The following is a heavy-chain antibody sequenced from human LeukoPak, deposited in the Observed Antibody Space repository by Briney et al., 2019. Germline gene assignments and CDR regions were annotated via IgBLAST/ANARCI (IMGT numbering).Heavy chain of an antibody. Sequence: PGGSLRLSCAASAFSLSAYNMNWVRQAPGKGLEWVSYISSSSSTIYYADSVKGRFTISRDNAKNSLYLQMNSLRAEDTAVYYCARDDGYGAFDIWGQGTMVTVSS. CDR3: ARDDGYGAFDI. CDR2: ISSSSSTI. D-gene: IGHD5-24*01. J-gene: IGHJ3*02. CDR1: AFSLSAYN. V-gene: IGHV3-48*01.